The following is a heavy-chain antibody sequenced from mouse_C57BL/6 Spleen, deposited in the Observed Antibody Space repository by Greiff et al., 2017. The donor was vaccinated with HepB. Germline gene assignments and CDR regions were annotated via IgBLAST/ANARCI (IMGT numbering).Heavy chain of an antibody. CDR2: IYPRDGST. V-gene: IGHV1-78*01. Sequence: VQLPQSDAELVKPGASVKISCKVSGYTFTDHTIHWMKQRPEQGLEWIGYIYPRDGSTKYNEKFKGKATLTADKSSSTAYMQLHSLTSEDSAVYFCGREEWNYDYDYAMDYWGKGTSVTVSS. J-gene: IGHJ4*01. CDR1: GYTFTDHT. CDR3: GREEWNYDYDYAMDY. D-gene: IGHD2-4*01.